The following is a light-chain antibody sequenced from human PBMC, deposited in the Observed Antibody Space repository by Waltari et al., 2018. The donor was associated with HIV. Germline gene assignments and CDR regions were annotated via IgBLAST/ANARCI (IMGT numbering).Light chain of an antibody. CDR3: QTWGTGIVV. J-gene: IGLJ2*01. CDR1: SGHTNYA. Sequence: QVVLTQSPSASASLVASVKLTCTLSSGHTNYAIAWHQQQPEKGPRSLMRLSTNGSHTKGDGIPDRFSGSSSGAERYRTISGSQSEDEADYYCQTWGTGIVVFGGGTKLTVL. V-gene: IGLV4-69*01. CDR2: LSTNGSH.